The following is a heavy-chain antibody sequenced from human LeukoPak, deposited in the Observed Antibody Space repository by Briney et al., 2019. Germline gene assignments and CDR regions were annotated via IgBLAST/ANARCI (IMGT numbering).Heavy chain of an antibody. CDR1: GGSMSGYF. CDR2: IYYSGST. D-gene: IGHD4-11*01. J-gene: IGHJ4*02. Sequence: SETLSLTCTVSGGSMSGYFWSWIRQPPGKGLEWIGYIYYSGSTDYNPSLKSRVTISIDTSKNQFSLKLSSVTAADTAVYYCAREGVTKYYFDYWGQGTLVTVSS. CDR3: AREGVTKYYFDY. V-gene: IGHV4-59*01.